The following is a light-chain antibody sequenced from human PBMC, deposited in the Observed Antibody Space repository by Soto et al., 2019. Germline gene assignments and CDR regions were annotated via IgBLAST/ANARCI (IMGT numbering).Light chain of an antibody. CDR2: DVS. J-gene: IGLJ2*01. CDR1: SSDVGGYNY. CDR3: CSYAGSYTLV. Sequence: QSVLTQPRSVSGSPGQSVTISCTGTSSDVGGYNYVSWYQQHPGKAPKLMIYDVSKRPSGVPDRFSGSKSGNMASLTISGLQAEDEADYYCCSYAGSYTLVFCGGTKVTVL. V-gene: IGLV2-11*01.